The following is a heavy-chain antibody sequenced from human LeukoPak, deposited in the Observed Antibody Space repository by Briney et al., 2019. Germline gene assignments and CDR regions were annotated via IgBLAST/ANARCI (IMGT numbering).Heavy chain of an antibody. Sequence: ATVKLSCKVSGYTFTSYDINWVRHATAQGLEWMGWMNPNSGHTPYAQKFQGRVTMTGNTSISTAYMELSSLRSEDTAVYYWAGEERSAPAGYYYGMDVWGQGTTVTVSS. J-gene: IGHJ6*02. CDR2: MNPNSGHT. CDR3: AGEERSAPAGYYYGMDV. CDR1: GYTFTSYD. V-gene: IGHV1-8*01. D-gene: IGHD6-13*01.